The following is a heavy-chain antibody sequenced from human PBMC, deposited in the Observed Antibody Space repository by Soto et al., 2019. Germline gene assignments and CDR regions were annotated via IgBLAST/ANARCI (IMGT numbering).Heavy chain of an antibody. CDR1: RASIYTYS. J-gene: IGHJ4*02. Sequence: ETLSLTCTVSRASIYTYSWTWIRQPAGKGLQWIGHIYSSGSANYSPSLKSRVSMSVDSSKNQISLKLSSVTAADTAVYYCATIVGANDYWGQGTLVTVSS. V-gene: IGHV4-4*07. D-gene: IGHD1-26*01. CDR3: ATIVGANDY. CDR2: IYSSGSA.